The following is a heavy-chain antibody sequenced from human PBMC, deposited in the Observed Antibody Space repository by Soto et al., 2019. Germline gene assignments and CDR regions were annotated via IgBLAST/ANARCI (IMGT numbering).Heavy chain of an antibody. J-gene: IGHJ4*02. V-gene: IGHV4-31*02. CDR3: SRIDHRFLEWLFLDI. CDR2: IYHSGNT. D-gene: IGHD3-3*01. CDR1: IGSMSSVRYY. Sequence: SITRTLSIGSMSSVRYYWNWIRQHPGKGLEWIWYIYHSGNTYYNPSLKSRSSISLDTSKNQFSLKLDSVTVADTAVYSCSRIDHRFLEWLFLDIWGQGTLVTVSS.